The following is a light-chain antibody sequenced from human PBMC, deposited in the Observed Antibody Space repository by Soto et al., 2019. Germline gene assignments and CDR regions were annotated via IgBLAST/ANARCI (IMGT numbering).Light chain of an antibody. J-gene: IGKJ3*01. CDR2: KAS. V-gene: IGKV1-5*03. CDR1: QTISSW. Sequence: ETQMTQSPLTLSGSVGYRVHTTSAASQTISSWLAWYQQKPGKAPKLLIYKASTLKSGVPSRFSGSGSGTELTLTISRLEPGDFAVYYCQQYGSSPFTFGPGTTVDIK. CDR3: QQYGSSPFT.